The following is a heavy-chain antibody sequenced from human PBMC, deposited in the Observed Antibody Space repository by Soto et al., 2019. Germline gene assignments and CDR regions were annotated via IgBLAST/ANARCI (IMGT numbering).Heavy chain of an antibody. CDR3: TTDIGGGDKQARAFDI. J-gene: IGHJ3*02. CDR2: IKSRAHGGTT. D-gene: IGHD1-26*01. CDR1: GFTFSNAW. Sequence: EVQLVESGGGLVKPGGSLRLSCTASGFTFSNAWMSWVRQAPAKGLEWVARIKSRAHGGTTDHAAPVKGRFTISRDDSENTLYLQMNSLEIEDTAVYYCTTDIGGGDKQARAFDIWGKGTMVTVSS. V-gene: IGHV3-15*01.